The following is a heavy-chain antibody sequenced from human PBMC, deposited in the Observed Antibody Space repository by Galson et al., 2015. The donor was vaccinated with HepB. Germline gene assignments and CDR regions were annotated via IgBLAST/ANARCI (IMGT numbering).Heavy chain of an antibody. CDR1: GYTPTELS. Sequence: SVKVSCKVSGYTPTELSMHWVRQAPGKGLEWMGGFDPEDGETIYAQKFQGRVTMTEDTSTDTAYMELSSLRSEDTAVYYCATGGITGTTYYYYYAMDVWGQGTTVTVSS. CDR3: ATGGITGTTYYYYYAMDV. D-gene: IGHD1-14*01. J-gene: IGHJ6*02. V-gene: IGHV1-24*01. CDR2: FDPEDGET.